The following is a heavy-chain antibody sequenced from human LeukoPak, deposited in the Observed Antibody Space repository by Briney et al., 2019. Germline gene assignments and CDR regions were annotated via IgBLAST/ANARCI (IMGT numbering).Heavy chain of an antibody. D-gene: IGHD4-17*01. CDR3: AREVRYYGDPNDAFDI. CDR2: IYYSGST. CDR1: GGSISSYY. J-gene: IGHJ3*02. Sequence: SETLSLTCTVSGGSISSYYWSWIRQPPGKGLEWIGYIYYSGSTNYNPSLKSRVTISVDTSKNQFSLKLSSVTAADTAVYYCAREVRYYGDPNDAFDIWGQGIMVTVSS. V-gene: IGHV4-59*01.